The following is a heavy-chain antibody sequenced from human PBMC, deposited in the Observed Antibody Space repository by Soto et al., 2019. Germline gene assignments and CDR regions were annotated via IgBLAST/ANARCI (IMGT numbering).Heavy chain of an antibody. V-gene: IGHV3-23*01. J-gene: IGHJ6*02. CDR3: AKEGSDFWSGPSGMDV. CDR2: ISGSGGST. CDR1: GFTFSSYA. Sequence: EVQLLESGGGLVQPGGSLRLSCAASGFTFSSYAMSWVRQAPGKGLEWVSAISGSGGSTYYADSMKGRFTISRDNSKNTLYLQMNSLRAEDTAVYYCAKEGSDFWSGPSGMDVWGQGTTVTVSS. D-gene: IGHD3-3*01.